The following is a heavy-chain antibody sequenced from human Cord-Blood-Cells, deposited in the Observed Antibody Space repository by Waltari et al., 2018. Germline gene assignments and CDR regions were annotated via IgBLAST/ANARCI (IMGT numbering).Heavy chain of an antibody. J-gene: IGHJ4*02. CDR3: TREDGIVGADY. Sequence: EVQLVESGGGLVQPGGSLRLSCTASGFTFGDYAMSWVRQAPGKGLEWVGFSRSTAYGGTTEDAASVKGRFTISKDYTKSIDFLRMNSVKNEDAAVYCWTREDGIVGADYWGQGTLVTVSS. CDR1: GFTFGDYA. CDR2: SRSTAYGGTT. D-gene: IGHD1-26*01. V-gene: IGHV3-49*04.